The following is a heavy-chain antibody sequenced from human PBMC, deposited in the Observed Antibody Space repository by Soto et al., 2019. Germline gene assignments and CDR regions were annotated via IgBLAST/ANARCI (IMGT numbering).Heavy chain of an antibody. CDR2: IYPGDSDT. Sequence: GESLKISCKGSGYSFTSYWIGWVRQMPGKGLEWMGIIYPGDSDTRYSPSFQGQVTISADKSISTAYLQWSSLKASDTAMYYCARQLGLWFGELLSSSHAFDIWGQGTKVTVSS. CDR3: ARQLGLWFGELLSSSHAFDI. J-gene: IGHJ3*02. D-gene: IGHD3-10*01. CDR1: GYSFTSYW. V-gene: IGHV5-51*01.